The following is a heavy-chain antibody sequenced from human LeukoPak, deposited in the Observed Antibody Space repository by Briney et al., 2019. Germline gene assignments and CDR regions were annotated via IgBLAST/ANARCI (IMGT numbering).Heavy chain of an antibody. CDR1: GGSISSYY. CDR2: IYYSGST. CDR3: ARAVVATSNFDY. D-gene: IGHD5-12*01. Sequence: SETLSLTCTVSGGSISSYYWSWIRQPSGKGLEWIGYIYYSGSTNYNPSLKSRVTISVDTSKNQFSLKLSSVTAADTAVYYCARAVVATSNFDYWGQGTLVTVSS. J-gene: IGHJ4*02. V-gene: IGHV4-59*01.